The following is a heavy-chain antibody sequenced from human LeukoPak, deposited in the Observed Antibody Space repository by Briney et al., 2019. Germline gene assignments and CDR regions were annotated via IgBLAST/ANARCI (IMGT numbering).Heavy chain of an antibody. Sequence: SQTLSLTCTVSGGSISSGGYYWSWIRQHPGKGLEWIGYIYYGGSTYYNPSLKSRVTISVDTSKNQFSLKLSSVTAADTAVYYCARTRGYSGYEDFDYWGQGTLVTVSS. CDR1: GGSISSGGYY. CDR2: IYYGGST. V-gene: IGHV4-31*03. D-gene: IGHD5-12*01. CDR3: ARTRGYSGYEDFDY. J-gene: IGHJ4*02.